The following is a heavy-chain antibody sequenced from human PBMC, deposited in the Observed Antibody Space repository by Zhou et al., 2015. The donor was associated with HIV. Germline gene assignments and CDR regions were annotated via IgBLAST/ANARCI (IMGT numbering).Heavy chain of an antibody. V-gene: IGHV1-69*08. J-gene: IGHJ6*02. CDR1: GGTFSSFT. D-gene: IGHD5-18*01. CDR2: IIPILGIT. CDR3: ARDLTIQLWLVYGYYYYGMDV. Sequence: QVQLVQSGAEVKKPGSSVKVSCQASGGTFSSFTITWVRQAPGQGLEWMGRIIPILGITNYAQKFQGRVTITADKSTSTADMELSSLRSEDTAVYYCARDLTIQLWLVYGYYYYGMDVWGQGTTVTVSS.